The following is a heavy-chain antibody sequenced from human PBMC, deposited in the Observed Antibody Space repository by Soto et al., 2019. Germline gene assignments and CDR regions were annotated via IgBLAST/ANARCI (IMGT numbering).Heavy chain of an antibody. J-gene: IGHJ6*02. Sequence: GGSLRLSCAASGFTFSNAWMSWVRQAPGKGLEWVGRIKSKTDGGTTDYAAPVKGRFTISRDDSKNTLYLQMNSLKTEDTAVYYCTTAFYGSGSYSLYYYGMDVWGQGTTGTGSS. CDR2: IKSKTDGGTT. CDR1: GFTFSNAW. D-gene: IGHD3-10*01. CDR3: TTAFYGSGSYSLYYYGMDV. V-gene: IGHV3-15*01.